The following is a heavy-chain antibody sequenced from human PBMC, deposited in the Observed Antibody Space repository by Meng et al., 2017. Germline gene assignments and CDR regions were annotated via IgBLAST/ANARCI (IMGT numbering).Heavy chain of an antibody. D-gene: IGHD3-16*01. Sequence: QVQLVQSGAEVQMPGAAVKVSCKVSGYTFIGNYLHWVRQAPGQGLEWMGWINPNSGGTSYAQKFQGRVTMTWDTSVSTAFMELTRLKSDDAALYYCARVGVGAPFDYWGQGTLVTVSS. CDR3: ARVGVGAPFDY. V-gene: IGHV1-2*02. CDR2: INPNSGGT. CDR1: GYTFIGNY. J-gene: IGHJ4*02.